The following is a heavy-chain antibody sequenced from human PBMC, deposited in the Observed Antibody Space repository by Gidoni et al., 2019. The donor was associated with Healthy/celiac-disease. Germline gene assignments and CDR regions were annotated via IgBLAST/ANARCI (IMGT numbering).Heavy chain of an antibody. V-gene: IGHV4-39*01. CDR3: ARRNWHFDY. D-gene: IGHD1-1*01. Sequence: QLQLQESGPGLVKPSATLSLTCPVSGGSISSSSYYWGWIRQLPGKGLEWIGSIYYSGRTYYNPSLKSRVTISVDTSKNQFSLKLSSVTAADTAVYYCARRNWHFDYWGQGTLVTVAS. CDR2: IYYSGRT. J-gene: IGHJ4*02. CDR1: GGSISSSSYY.